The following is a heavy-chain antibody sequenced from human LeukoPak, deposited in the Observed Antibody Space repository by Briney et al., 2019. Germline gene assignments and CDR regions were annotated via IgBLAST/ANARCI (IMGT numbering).Heavy chain of an antibody. CDR2: ISGSGGST. CDR1: GFTFSSYA. V-gene: IGHV3-23*01. D-gene: IGHD3-10*01. CDR3: AKVSHYYGSGFDGIFDY. J-gene: IGHJ4*02. Sequence: GGSLRLSCAASGFTFSSYAMSWVRQAPGKGLEWVSAISGSGGSTYYADSVKGRFTISRDNSKNTLYLQMNSLRAEDTAVYYCAKVSHYYGSGFDGIFDYRGQGTLVTVSS.